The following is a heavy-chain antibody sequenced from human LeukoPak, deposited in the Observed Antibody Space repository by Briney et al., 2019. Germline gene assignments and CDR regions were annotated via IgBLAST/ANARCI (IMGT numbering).Heavy chain of an antibody. CDR3: ARGLPIVSRSWYPLDP. V-gene: IGHV1-18*01. J-gene: IGHJ5*02. D-gene: IGHD6-13*01. CDR2: ISPNNGNT. CDR1: GYIFFNYG. Sequence: GASVKVSCKASGYIFFNYGISWVRQAPGQGLEWMGWISPNNGNTDFAQNFQDRVTMTTDTSTSTVYMELRSLRSDDTAVYYCARGLPIVSRSWYPLDPWGQGTLVTVSS.